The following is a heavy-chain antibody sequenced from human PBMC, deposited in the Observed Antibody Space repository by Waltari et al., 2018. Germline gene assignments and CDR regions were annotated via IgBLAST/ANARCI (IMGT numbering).Heavy chain of an antibody. V-gene: IGHV1-3*03. CDR1: GYTFTSYA. CDR2: INAGNGNT. CDR3: ARGWFTIFGVVTPNWFDP. J-gene: IGHJ5*02. D-gene: IGHD3-3*01. Sequence: QVQLVQSGAEVKKPGASVKVSCKASGYTFTSYAMHWVRQAPGPRLEWMGWINAGNGNTKYSQEFQGRVTITRDTSASTAYMELSSLRSEDMAVYYCARGWFTIFGVVTPNWFDPWGQGTLVTVSS.